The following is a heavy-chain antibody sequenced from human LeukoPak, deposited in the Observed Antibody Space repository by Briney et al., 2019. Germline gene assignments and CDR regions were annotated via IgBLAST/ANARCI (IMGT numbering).Heavy chain of an antibody. CDR2: IYYSGST. V-gene: IGHV4-39*02. CDR3: ARESGGYFREGYFDY. Sequence: SETLSLTCTVSGGSISSSSYYWGWIRQPPGKGLEWIGSIYYSGSTYYNPSLKSRVTISVDTSKNQFSLKLSSVTAADTAVYYCARESGGYFREGYFDYWGQGTLVTVSS. J-gene: IGHJ4*02. CDR1: GGSISSSSYY. D-gene: IGHD1-26*01.